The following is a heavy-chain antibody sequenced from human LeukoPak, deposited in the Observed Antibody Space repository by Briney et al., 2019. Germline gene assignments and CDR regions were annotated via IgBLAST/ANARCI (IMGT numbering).Heavy chain of an antibody. D-gene: IGHD2-15*01. CDR2: ISSSTSTI. Sequence: PGGSLRLSCAASGFTFSTYGMNWVRQAPGKGLEWVSYISSSTSTIYYADSVKGRFTISRDNAKNSLYLQMNSLRDEDTAVYYCARAYCGGGFCYSGSDFWGQGTLVTVSS. J-gene: IGHJ4*02. V-gene: IGHV3-48*02. CDR1: GFTFSTYG. CDR3: ARAYCGGGFCYSGSDF.